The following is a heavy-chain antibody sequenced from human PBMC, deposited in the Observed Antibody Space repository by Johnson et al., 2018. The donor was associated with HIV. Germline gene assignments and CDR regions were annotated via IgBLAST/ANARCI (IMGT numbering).Heavy chain of an antibody. CDR1: GFTFSTYG. Sequence: QVQLVESGGGVVQPGRFLRLSCAASGFTFSTYGMHWVRQAPGKGLEWVAVTWYDGSNQYYADSVKGRFSISRDNSKNTLYLQMNSLRAEDTAVYYCAKVVTSSSSWQDGAFDIWGQGTMVTVSS. J-gene: IGHJ3*02. D-gene: IGHD6-13*01. CDR2: TWYDGSNQ. CDR3: AKVVTSSSSWQDGAFDI. V-gene: IGHV3-33*06.